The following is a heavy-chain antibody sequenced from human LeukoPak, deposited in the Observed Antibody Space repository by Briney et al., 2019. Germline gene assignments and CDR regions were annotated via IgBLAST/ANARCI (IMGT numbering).Heavy chain of an antibody. CDR2: IKSKTDGGTT. Sequence: GGSLRLSCAASGFTFSNAWMSWVRQAPGKGLEWVGRIKSKTDGGTTDYAAPVKGRFTISRDDSKNTLYLQMNSLRTEDTAVYYCTTDHSPDYYDSSGYYRYWGQGTLVTVSS. V-gene: IGHV3-15*01. D-gene: IGHD3-22*01. CDR1: GFTFSNAW. CDR3: TTDHSPDYYDSSGYYRY. J-gene: IGHJ4*02.